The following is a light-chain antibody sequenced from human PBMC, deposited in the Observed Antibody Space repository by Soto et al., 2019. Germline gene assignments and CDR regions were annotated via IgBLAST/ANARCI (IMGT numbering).Light chain of an antibody. CDR2: DAS. CDR1: QSVGDY. CDR3: QQRSNWPPIT. V-gene: IGKV3-11*01. J-gene: IGKJ5*01. Sequence: TVLTQSPATLSLSPGERASLSCLASQSVGDYLAWYQQKPGQAPRLLIYDASNRATGIPARFSGSGSGTDFTLTISSLEPEDFAVYYCQQRSNWPPITFGQGTRLEI.